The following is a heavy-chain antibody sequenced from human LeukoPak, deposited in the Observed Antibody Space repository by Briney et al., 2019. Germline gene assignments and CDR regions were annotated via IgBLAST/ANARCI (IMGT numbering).Heavy chain of an antibody. V-gene: IGHV3-48*01. CDR1: GFRFSDYS. CDR2: ISTTSSII. D-gene: IGHD3-22*01. CDR3: AKGHYYDSSGYFDY. Sequence: PGGSLRLSCADSGFRFSDYSMNWVRQAPGKGLEWISYISTTSSIIHYADSVKGRFTISRDNSKNTLYLQMNSLRAEDTAVYYCAKGHYYDSSGYFDYWGQGTLVTVSS. J-gene: IGHJ4*02.